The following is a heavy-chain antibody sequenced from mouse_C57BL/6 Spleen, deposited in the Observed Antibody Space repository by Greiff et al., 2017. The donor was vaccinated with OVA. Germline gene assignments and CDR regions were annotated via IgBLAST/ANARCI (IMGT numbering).Heavy chain of an antibody. CDR3: ARSPYYGLDY. CDR2: IWSGGST. V-gene: IGHV2-2*01. Sequence: VKLMESGPGLVQPSQSLSITCTVSGFSLTSYGVHWVRQSPGKGLEWLGVIWSGGSTAYYAAFISRLSISKNNSKSQVFFKMNSLQADDTAIYYCARSPYYGLDYWGQGTTLTVSS. J-gene: IGHJ2*01. CDR1: GFSLTSYG. D-gene: IGHD1-2*01.